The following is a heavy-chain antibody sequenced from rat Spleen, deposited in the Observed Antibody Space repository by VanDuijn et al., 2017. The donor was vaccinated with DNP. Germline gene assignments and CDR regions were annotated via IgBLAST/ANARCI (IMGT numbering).Heavy chain of an antibody. V-gene: IGHV1-43*01. CDR1: AYTFTSYY. CDR3: ARRAPTRDYAMDA. J-gene: IGHJ4*01. CDR2: INMRSGNT. D-gene: IGHD1-4*01. Sequence: QVQLQQSGAELAKPGSSVKISCKASAYTFTSYYIGWIKQTTGQGLEYIGYINMRSGNTNYSEKFKGKATLTVDKSSSTAFMQLSSLTPDDSAVYYCARRAPTRDYAMDAWGQGTSVTVSS.